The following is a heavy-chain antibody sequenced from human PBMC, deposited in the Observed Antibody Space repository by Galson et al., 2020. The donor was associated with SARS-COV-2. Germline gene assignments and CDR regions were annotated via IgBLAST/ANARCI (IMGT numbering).Heavy chain of an antibody. CDR2: IFNSGST. D-gene: IGHD1-1*01. V-gene: IGHV4-59*03. CDR1: GGSIRSYY. CDR3: AASTTSTTSTLLGD. J-gene: IGHJ4*02. Sequence: SQTLSLTCTVSGGSIRSYYWSWIRQPPGKGLEWIGYIFNSGSTNYNPSLNSRVTISVDTSGTEVSLQLRSVTADDTAVYYCAASTTSTTSTLLGDWGQGAPVARSS.